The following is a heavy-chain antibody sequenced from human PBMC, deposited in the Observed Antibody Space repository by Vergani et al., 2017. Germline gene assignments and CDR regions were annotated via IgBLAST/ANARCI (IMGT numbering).Heavy chain of an antibody. CDR3: AREVFYDYVWGSYRRRGGYYFDY. CDR1: GYTFTSYA. CDR2: INAGNGNT. J-gene: IGHJ4*02. V-gene: IGHV1-3*01. Sequence: QVQLVQSGAEVKKPGASVKVSCKASGYTFTSYAMHWVRQAPGQRLEWMGWINAGNGNTKYSQKFQGRVTITRDTSASTAYMELSSLRSEDTAVYYCAREVFYDYVWGSYRRRGGYYFDYWGQGTLVTVSS. D-gene: IGHD3-16*02.